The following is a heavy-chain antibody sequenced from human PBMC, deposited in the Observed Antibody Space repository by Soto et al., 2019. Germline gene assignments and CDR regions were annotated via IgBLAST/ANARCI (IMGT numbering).Heavy chain of an antibody. J-gene: IGHJ6*03. Sequence: ASVKVSCKASGYTFTGYYMHWVRQAPGQGLEWMGWINPNSGGTNYAQKFQGWVTMTRDTSISTAHMELSRLRSDDTAVYYCARGHSSSWYEYYYYMDVWGKGTTVTVSS. V-gene: IGHV1-2*04. CDR1: GYTFTGYY. CDR3: ARGHSSSWYEYYYYMDV. D-gene: IGHD6-13*01. CDR2: INPNSGGT.